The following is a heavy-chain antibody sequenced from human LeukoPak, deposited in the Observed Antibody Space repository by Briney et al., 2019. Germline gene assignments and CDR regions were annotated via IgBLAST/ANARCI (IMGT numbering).Heavy chain of an antibody. CDR1: GGSISSYY. CDR2: IHYSGST. Sequence: SETLSLTCTVSGGSISSYYWSWIRQPPGKGLEWIGYIHYSGSTNYNPSLKSRVTISVDTSKNQFSLKLSSVTAADTAVYYCARDRSVAAAGSWGQGTLVTVSS. CDR3: ARDRSVAAAGS. D-gene: IGHD6-13*01. V-gene: IGHV4-59*12. J-gene: IGHJ5*02.